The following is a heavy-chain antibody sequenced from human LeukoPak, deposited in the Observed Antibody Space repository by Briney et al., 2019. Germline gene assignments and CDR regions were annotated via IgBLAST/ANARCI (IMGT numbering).Heavy chain of an antibody. V-gene: IGHV4-59*01. Sequence: KPSETLSLTCTVSGGSISSYYWSWIPHAPGKRLEWIGYIYYSGSTNYNPSLKRRVTISIDTSKNQFSLKLSSVTAADTAVYYCARGPGGLRPDYWGQGTLVTVSS. D-gene: IGHD4-17*01. CDR3: ARGPGGLRPDY. J-gene: IGHJ4*02. CDR1: GGSISSYY. CDR2: IYYSGST.